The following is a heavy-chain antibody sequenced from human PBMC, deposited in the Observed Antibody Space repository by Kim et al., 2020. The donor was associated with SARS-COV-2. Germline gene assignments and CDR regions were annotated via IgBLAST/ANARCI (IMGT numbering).Heavy chain of an antibody. CDR2: IIPIFGTA. CDR1: GGTFSSYA. Sequence: SVKVSCKASGGTFSSYAISWVRQAPGQGLEWMGGIIPIFGTANYAQKFQGRVTITADESTSTAYMELSSLRSEDTAVYYCARDLPAGGDIVVVVAATNAFDIWGQGTMVTVSS. CDR3: ARDLPAGGDIVVVVAATNAFDI. J-gene: IGHJ3*02. V-gene: IGHV1-69*13. D-gene: IGHD2-15*01.